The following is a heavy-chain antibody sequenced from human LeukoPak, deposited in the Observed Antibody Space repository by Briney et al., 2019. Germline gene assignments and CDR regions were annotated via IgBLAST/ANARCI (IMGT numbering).Heavy chain of an antibody. Sequence: ASVKVSCKASGYTFTGYYMHWVRQAAGQGLEWMGWINPNSGGTNYAQKFQGRVTMTRDTSISTAYMELSRLRSDDTAVYYCARGDYYDFWSGYYMDWGQGTLVTVSS. D-gene: IGHD3-3*01. CDR2: INPNSGGT. CDR3: ARGDYYDFWSGYYMD. CDR1: GYTFTGYY. V-gene: IGHV1-2*02. J-gene: IGHJ4*02.